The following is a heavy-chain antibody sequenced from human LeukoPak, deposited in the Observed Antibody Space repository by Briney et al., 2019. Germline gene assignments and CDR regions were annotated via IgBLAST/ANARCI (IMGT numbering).Heavy chain of an antibody. CDR2: TYYRSKWYN. V-gene: IGHV6-1*01. CDR1: GDSVSSNSAA. J-gene: IGHJ3*02. CDR3: ARDRTYYYDSSGPAAAFDI. D-gene: IGHD3-22*01. Sequence: SQTLSLTCTISGDSVSSNSAAWNWIRQSPSRGLEWLGRTYYRSKWYNDYAVSVKSQITINPDTSKNQFSLQLNSATPEDTAVYYCARDRTYYYDSSGPAAAFDIWGQGTMVTVSS.